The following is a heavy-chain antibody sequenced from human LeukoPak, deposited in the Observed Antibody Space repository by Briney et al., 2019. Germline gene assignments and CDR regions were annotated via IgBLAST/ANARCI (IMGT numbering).Heavy chain of an antibody. J-gene: IGHJ4*02. CDR2: ISSSSNYI. Sequence: GGSLRLSCAASGFTFSSYSMNWVRQAPGKGLEWVSSISSSSNYIYYADSVKGRFTISRDNARNSLSLQMNSLRAEDTAVYYCARDRSSGDLDDWGQGTLVTVSS. V-gene: IGHV3-21*01. D-gene: IGHD2-21*02. CDR1: GFTFSSYS. CDR3: ARDRSSGDLDD.